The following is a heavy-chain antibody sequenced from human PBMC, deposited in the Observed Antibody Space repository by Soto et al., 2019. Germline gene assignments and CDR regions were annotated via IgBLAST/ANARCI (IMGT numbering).Heavy chain of an antibody. J-gene: IGHJ5*02. Sequence: ASVKVSCKASGYTFTGYYMHWVRQAPGQGLEWMGWINPNSGGTNYAQKFQGWVTMTRDTSISTAYMELSRLRSDDTAVYYCARGNIVVVPAAIGEGRFDPWGQGTLVTVSS. CDR3: ARGNIVVVPAAIGEGRFDP. V-gene: IGHV1-2*04. D-gene: IGHD2-2*02. CDR2: INPNSGGT. CDR1: GYTFTGYY.